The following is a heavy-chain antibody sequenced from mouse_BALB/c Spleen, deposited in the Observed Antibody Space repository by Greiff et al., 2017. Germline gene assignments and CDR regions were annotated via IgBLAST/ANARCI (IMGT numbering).Heavy chain of an antibody. CDR1: GFTFSSFG. V-gene: IGHV5-17*02. Sequence: EVKLMESGGGLVQPGGSRKLSCAASGFTFSSFGMHWVRQAPEKGLEWVAYISSGSSTIYYADTVKGRFTISRDNARNILYLQMSSLRSEDTAMYYCARGYGNCFDYWGQGTTLTVSS. D-gene: IGHD2-10*02. CDR2: ISSGSSTI. CDR3: ARGYGNCFDY. J-gene: IGHJ2*01.